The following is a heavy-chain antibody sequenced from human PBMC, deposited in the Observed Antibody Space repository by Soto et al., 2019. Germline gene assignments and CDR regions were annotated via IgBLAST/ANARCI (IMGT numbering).Heavy chain of an antibody. D-gene: IGHD6-13*01. CDR3: ARDLDSSSWYHYYYGMDV. CDR1: GYTFTSYA. J-gene: IGHJ6*02. Sequence: ASVKVSCKASGYTFTSYAMNWVRQAPGQGLEWMGWINTNTGNPTYAQGFTGRFVFSLDTSVSTAYLQICSLKAEDTAVYYCARDLDSSSWYHYYYGMDVWGQGTTVTVSS. CDR2: INTNTGNP. V-gene: IGHV7-4-1*01.